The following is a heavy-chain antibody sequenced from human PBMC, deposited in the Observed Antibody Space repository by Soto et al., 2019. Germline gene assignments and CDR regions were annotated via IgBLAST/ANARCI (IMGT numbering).Heavy chain of an antibody. CDR2: IYYSGNT. J-gene: IGHJ4*02. V-gene: IGHV4-59*01. CDR1: GGSISSYS. Sequence: QVQLQESGPGLVKPSETLSLTCTVSGGSISSYSWSWIRQPPGKGLGWIGYIYYSGNTYYNPSLKSRVTISVDTSKNQLSLKLTSVTAADTAVYYCASSPPAMVSPNIWGQGTLVTVSS. D-gene: IGHD5-18*01. CDR3: ASSPPAMVSPNI.